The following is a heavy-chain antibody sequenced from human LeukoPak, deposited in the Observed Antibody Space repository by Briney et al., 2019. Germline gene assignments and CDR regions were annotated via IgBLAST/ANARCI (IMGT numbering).Heavy chain of an antibody. J-gene: IGHJ3*02. CDR3: VRDGDGAFDI. CDR1: GGSFSTYY. V-gene: IGHV4-34*12. CDR2: IIHSGGT. Sequence: SETLSLTCAVYGGSFSTYYWSWIRQPPGKGLEWIGQIIHSGGTNYNPSLESRVTISIDTSKKQFSLKLKSVTAADTAMYYCVRDGDGAFDIWGQGTMVTVSS. D-gene: IGHD2-21*02.